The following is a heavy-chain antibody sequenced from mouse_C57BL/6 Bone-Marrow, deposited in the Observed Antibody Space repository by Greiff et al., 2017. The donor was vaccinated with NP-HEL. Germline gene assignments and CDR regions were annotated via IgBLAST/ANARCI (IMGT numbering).Heavy chain of an antibody. V-gene: IGHV1-54*01. CDR2: INPGSGGT. Sequence: VQLQQSGAELVRPGTSVKVSCKASGYAFTNYLIEWVKQRPGQGLEWIGVINPGSGGTNYNEKFKGKATLTADKSSSTAYMQLSSLKSEDFAVYFCARYENYGSSDYWGQGTTLTVSS. CDR1: GYAFTNYL. J-gene: IGHJ2*01. D-gene: IGHD1-1*01. CDR3: ARYENYGSSDY.